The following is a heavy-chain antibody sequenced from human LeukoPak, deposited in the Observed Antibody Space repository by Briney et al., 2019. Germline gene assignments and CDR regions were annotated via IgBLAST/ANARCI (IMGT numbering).Heavy chain of an antibody. Sequence: PSETLSLTCTVSGGSISSSSYYWGWIRQPPGKGLEWIGSIYYSGSTYYNPSLKSRVTISVDTSKNQFSLKLSSVTAADTAVYYCSIMITFEGVIGTDYWGQGTLVTVSS. CDR3: SIMITFEGVIGTDY. D-gene: IGHD3-16*02. CDR2: IYYSGST. CDR1: GGSISSSSYY. V-gene: IGHV4-39*01. J-gene: IGHJ4*02.